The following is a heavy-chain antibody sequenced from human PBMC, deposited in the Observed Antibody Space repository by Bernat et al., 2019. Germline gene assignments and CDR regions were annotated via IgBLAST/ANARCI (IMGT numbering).Heavy chain of an antibody. J-gene: IGHJ4*02. CDR1: GFNFRTYG. CDR2: IWYDGSNK. V-gene: IGHV3-33*01. D-gene: IGHD3-22*01. CDR3: ARVREIDTYDTNAPDF. Sequence: QAQLVESGGGVVQPGRSLRLSCAASGFNFRTYGMYWVRQAPGKGLEWVAVIWYDGSNKYYADSVRGRFTISRDKSKNTLWLEMNSLRAEETAVYYCARVREIDTYDTNAPDFWGQGTLVSVSS.